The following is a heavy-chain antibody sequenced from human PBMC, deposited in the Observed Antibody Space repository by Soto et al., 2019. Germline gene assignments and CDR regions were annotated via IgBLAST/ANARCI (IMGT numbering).Heavy chain of an antibody. J-gene: IGHJ4*02. CDR1: GYTFTDYA. CDR2: INTGNGNT. Sequence: ASVKVSCKASGYTFTDYAIHWVRQAPGQRLEWMGWINTGNGNTKYSPSFQGRVTFTRDTSASTAYMELSSLKSEDAGVYFCAKDQVLAYHYTSGTYGLFDYWGQGTLVTSPQ. D-gene: IGHD3-10*01. V-gene: IGHV1-3*04. CDR3: AKDQVLAYHYTSGTYGLFDY.